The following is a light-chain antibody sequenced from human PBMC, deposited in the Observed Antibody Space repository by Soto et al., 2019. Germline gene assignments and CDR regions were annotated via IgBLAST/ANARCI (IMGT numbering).Light chain of an antibody. CDR3: QHDGTSAL. V-gene: IGKV3-20*01. CDR1: QSVSDSY. CDR2: AS. J-gene: IGKJ3*01. Sequence: EIVLTQSPGTLSLSTGERATLSCRASQSVSDSYLAWYQQKPGQAPRLRFYASSRATGIPDRFSGSGSGTDFTLSISRLEPEDFALYYCQHDGTSALFGPGTRVDIK.